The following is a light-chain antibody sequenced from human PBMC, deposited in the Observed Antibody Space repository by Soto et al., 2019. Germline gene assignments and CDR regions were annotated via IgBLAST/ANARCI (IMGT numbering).Light chain of an antibody. CDR1: QGISSF. J-gene: IGKJ5*01. CDR3: QQSYSPSIT. CDR2: AAS. Sequence: IQMTQSPSSLSATVGDRVTITCRASQGISSFLAWYQQKPGKAPKLLIYAASSLQSGVPSRFSGSGSGTEFTLTISSLQPEDFATYYCQQSYSPSITFGQGTRLEIK. V-gene: IGKV1-39*01.